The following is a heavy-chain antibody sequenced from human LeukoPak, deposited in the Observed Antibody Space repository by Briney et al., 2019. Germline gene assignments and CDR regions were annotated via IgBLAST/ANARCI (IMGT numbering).Heavy chain of an antibody. D-gene: IGHD2-15*01. J-gene: IGHJ3*02. CDR3: ARDYAQGIVSAFDI. V-gene: IGHV4-31*03. CDR2: IYYSGST. CDR1: GGSISSGGYY. Sequence: SETLSLTCTVSGGSISSGGYYWSWIRQHPGKGLEWIGYIYYSGSTYYNPSLKSRVTISVDTSKNQFSLKLSSVTAADTAVYYCARDYAQGIVSAFDIWGQGTMVTVSS.